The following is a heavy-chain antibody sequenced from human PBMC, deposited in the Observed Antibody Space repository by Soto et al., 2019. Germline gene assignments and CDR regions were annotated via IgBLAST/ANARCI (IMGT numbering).Heavy chain of an antibody. D-gene: IGHD5-18*01. V-gene: IGHV3-23*01. CDR2: ISGSSDSR. J-gene: IGHJ4*02. CDR3: AVMGTGYNCDY. Sequence: PGGSLRLSCAASGFTFSSYAMSWVRQAPGKGLEWVSGISGSSDSRNYADSVEGRFTISRDNSESTLDLQMNSLRAEDTAVYYCAVMGTGYNCDYWGQGTLVTVYS. CDR1: GFTFSSYA.